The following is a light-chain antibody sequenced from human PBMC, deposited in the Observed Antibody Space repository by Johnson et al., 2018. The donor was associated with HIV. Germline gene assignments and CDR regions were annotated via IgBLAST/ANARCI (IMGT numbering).Light chain of an antibody. Sequence: QSVLTQPPSVSAAPGQKVTISCSGSSSNIGNNYVSWYQQLPGTAPKLLIYDTYKRFFEIPDRFSGSKSGTSATLGITGLQTGDEADYSCGTWDSRLNAYGFGAGTTVTVL. J-gene: IGLJ1*01. CDR2: DTY. CDR1: SSNIGNNY. CDR3: GTWDSRLNAYG. V-gene: IGLV1-51*01.